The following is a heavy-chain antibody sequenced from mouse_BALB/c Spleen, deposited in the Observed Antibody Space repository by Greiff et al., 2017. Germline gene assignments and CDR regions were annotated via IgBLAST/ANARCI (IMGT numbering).Heavy chain of an antibody. CDR1: GYTFSSYW. V-gene: IGHV1-9*01. D-gene: IGHD2-1*01. CDR3: ARYHGNYEGAWFAY. Sequence: QVQLQQSGAELMKPGASVKISCKATGYTFSSYWIEWVKQRPGHGLEWIGEILPGSGSTNYNEKFKGKATFTADTSSNTAYMQLSSLTSEDSAVYYCARYHGNYEGAWFAYWGQGTLVTVSA. CDR2: ILPGSGST. J-gene: IGHJ3*01.